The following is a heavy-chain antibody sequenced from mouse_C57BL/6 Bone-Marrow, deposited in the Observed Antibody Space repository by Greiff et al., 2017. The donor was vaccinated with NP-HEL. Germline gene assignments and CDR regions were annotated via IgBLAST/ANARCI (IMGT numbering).Heavy chain of an antibody. D-gene: IGHD2-3*01. V-gene: IGHV1-26*01. J-gene: IGHJ4*01. Sequence: VQLQQSGPELVKPGASVKISCKASGYTFTDYYMNWVKQSHGKSLEWIGDINPNNGGTSYNQKFKGKATLTVDKSSSTAYMELRSLTSEDSAVYYCARPWLLPYYYAMDYWGQGTSVTVSS. CDR2: INPNNGGT. CDR1: GYTFTDYY. CDR3: ARPWLLPYYYAMDY.